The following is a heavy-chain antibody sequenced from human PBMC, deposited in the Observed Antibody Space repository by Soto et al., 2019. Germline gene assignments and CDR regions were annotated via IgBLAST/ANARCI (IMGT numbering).Heavy chain of an antibody. CDR3: ARDVTDFWSGHEGMDV. CDR1: GGSISNGGYY. CDR2: IYYSGST. J-gene: IGHJ6*02. V-gene: IGHV4-31*03. Sequence: LSLTCTVSGGSISNGGYYWTWIRQHPGKGLEWIGYIYYSGSTYYNPSLKSRVTISVDTSKNQFSLKLTSVTTADTAVYYCARDVTDFWSGHEGMDVWGQGTTVTVSS. D-gene: IGHD3-3*01.